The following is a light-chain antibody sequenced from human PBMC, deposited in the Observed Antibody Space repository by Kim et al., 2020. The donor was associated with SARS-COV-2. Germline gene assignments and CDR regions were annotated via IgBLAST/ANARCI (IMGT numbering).Light chain of an antibody. Sequence: GQSITISCTGTSSAVGDYDSVSWYQQHPGKAPKLIISDVSNRPSGVSSRFSGSKSGNTASLTISGLQDEDEADYYCCSYARGSAYVFGTGTKVTVL. V-gene: IGLV2-14*03. CDR3: CSYARGSAYV. CDR2: DVS. J-gene: IGLJ1*01. CDR1: SSAVGDYDS.